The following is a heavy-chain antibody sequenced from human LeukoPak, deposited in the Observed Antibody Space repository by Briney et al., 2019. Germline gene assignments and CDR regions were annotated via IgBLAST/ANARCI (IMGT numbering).Heavy chain of an antibody. Sequence: PSETLSLTFTVSGGSISSGGYYWSWIRQHPGKGLEWIGYIYYSGSTYYNPSLKSRVTISVDTSKNQFSLKLSSVTAADTAVYYCARPLRSTTDAFDIWGQGTMVTVSS. CDR2: IYYSGST. CDR3: ARPLRSTTDAFDI. CDR1: GGSISSGGYY. D-gene: IGHD4-17*01. V-gene: IGHV4-31*03. J-gene: IGHJ3*02.